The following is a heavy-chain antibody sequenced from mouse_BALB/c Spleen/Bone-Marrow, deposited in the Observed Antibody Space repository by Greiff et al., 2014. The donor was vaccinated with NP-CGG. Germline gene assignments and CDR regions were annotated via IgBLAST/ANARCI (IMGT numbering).Heavy chain of an antibody. CDR3: ARKGISTVIATAYYFDY. J-gene: IGHJ2*01. CDR2: IFPGTGTT. V-gene: IGHV1S132*01. Sequence: QVQLQQSGAELVKPGASVKLSCKTSGYTFTSYWIQWVKQRPGQGLGWTGEIFPGTGTTYYNEKFKDKATLTIDTSSSTAYMQLSSLTSEDSAVYFCARKGISTVIATAYYFDYWGQGSTLTVSS. D-gene: IGHD2-4*01. CDR1: GYTFTSYW.